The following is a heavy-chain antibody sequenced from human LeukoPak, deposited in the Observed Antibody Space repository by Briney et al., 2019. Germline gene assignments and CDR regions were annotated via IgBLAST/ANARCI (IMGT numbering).Heavy chain of an antibody. J-gene: IGHJ6*03. CDR2: FDPEDGET. V-gene: IGHV1-24*01. CDR3: ATGGWSYYYYYMDV. Sequence: ASVKVSCKVSGYTLTELSMHWVRQAPGKGLEWMGGFDPEDGETIYAQKFQGRVTMTEDTSTDTAYMELSSLRSEDTAVYYCATGGWSYYYYYMDVWGKGTTVTVSS. CDR1: GYTLTELS. D-gene: IGHD6-19*01.